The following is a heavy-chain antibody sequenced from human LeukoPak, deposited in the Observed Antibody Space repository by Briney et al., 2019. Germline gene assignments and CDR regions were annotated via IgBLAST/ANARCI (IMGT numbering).Heavy chain of an antibody. CDR1: GFTFSSYA. D-gene: IGHD3-10*01. CDR3: AKDAVAPGSGGDYFDV. J-gene: IGHJ4*02. CDR2: IIASGDRT. Sequence: PGGSLRLSCAASGFTFSSYAMTWVRQAPGKGLGWVSTIIASGDRTYYADSVKGRFTISRDNSKNTLFLQMNSLRAEDTAVYYCAKDAVAPGSGGDYFDVWGQGILVAVSS. V-gene: IGHV3-23*01.